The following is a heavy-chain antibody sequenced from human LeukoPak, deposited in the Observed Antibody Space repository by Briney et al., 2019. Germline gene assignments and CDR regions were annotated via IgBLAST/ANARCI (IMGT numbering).Heavy chain of an antibody. J-gene: IGHJ4*02. CDR2: IFYTGST. D-gene: IGHD3-10*01. V-gene: IGHV4-39*01. CDR1: GGSISSRGYY. Sequence: SETLSLTCTVSGGSISSRGYYWGWIRQPPGKGLDWIGSIFYTGSTYYNPSLKSRVTISIDTSKTQFSLRLSSVTAADTAVYYCARLIYHGSGSYPDYWGQGTLVTVSS. CDR3: ARLIYHGSGSYPDY.